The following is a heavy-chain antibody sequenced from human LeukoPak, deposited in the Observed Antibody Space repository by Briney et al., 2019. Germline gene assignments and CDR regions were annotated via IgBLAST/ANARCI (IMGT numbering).Heavy chain of an antibody. V-gene: IGHV4-59*08. Sequence: SETLSLTCTVSGGSISSYYWSWIRQPPGKGLEWIGYIYYSGSTNYNPSLKSRVTISVDTSNNQFSLKLSSVTAADTAVYYCVRVKEYFDYWGQGTLVTVSS. CDR3: VRVKEYFDY. CDR2: IYYSGST. CDR1: GGSISSYY. J-gene: IGHJ4*02.